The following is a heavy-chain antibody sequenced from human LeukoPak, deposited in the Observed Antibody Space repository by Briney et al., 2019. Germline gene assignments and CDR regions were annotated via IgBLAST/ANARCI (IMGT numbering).Heavy chain of an antibody. CDR1: GGTFSSYA. Sequence: GASVKVSCKASGGTFSSYAICWVRQAPGQGLEWMGRIIPIFGIANYAQKFQGRVTITADKSTSTAYMELSSLRSEDTAVYYCARDAEDSSGYSLDYWGQGTLVTVSS. V-gene: IGHV1-69*04. D-gene: IGHD3-22*01. CDR3: ARDAEDSSGYSLDY. CDR2: IIPIFGIA. J-gene: IGHJ4*02.